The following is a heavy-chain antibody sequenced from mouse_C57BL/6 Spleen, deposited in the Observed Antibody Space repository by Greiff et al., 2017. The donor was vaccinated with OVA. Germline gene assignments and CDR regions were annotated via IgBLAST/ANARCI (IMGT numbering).Heavy chain of an antibody. V-gene: IGHV1-81*01. J-gene: IGHJ2*01. CDR3: ARLGSSYFDY. CDR1: GYTFTSYG. Sequence: QVQLKESGAELARPGASVKLSCKASGYTFTSYGISWVKQRTGQGLEWIGEIYPRSGNTYYNEKFKGKATLTADKSSSTAYMELRSLTSEDSAVHFCARLGSSYFDYWGQGTTLTVSS. CDR2: IYPRSGNT. D-gene: IGHD1-1*01.